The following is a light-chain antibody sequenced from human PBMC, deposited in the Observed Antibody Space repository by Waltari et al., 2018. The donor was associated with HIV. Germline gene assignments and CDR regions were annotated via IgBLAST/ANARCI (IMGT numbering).Light chain of an antibody. CDR1: SSDVGGYDY. CDR2: EVG. Sequence: QSALTQPASVSGTPGQSIPFSCTGTSSDVGGYDYVPRYQQHPGKAPKLMIYEVGHRPSGVSYRFSGSKSGNTASLTISGLQAEDEADYYCASYTSSNTLYVFGTGTKVTVL. V-gene: IGLV2-14*01. J-gene: IGLJ1*01. CDR3: ASYTSSNTLYV.